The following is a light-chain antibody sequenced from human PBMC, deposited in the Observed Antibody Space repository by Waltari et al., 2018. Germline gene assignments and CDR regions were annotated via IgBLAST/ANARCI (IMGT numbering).Light chain of an antibody. CDR2: GAS. J-gene: IGKJ1*01. CDR3: QQYDEWPPT. CDR1: QSVSSK. V-gene: IGKV3-15*01. Sequence: EIVMTQSPGHLSVSPGERATLSCRASQSVSSKLAWYQQKPGQAPRLLIYGASISATCIPSRFSGSGSVTEFTLTISGLQPEDFAVYYCQQYDEWPPTFGQGTKVEI.